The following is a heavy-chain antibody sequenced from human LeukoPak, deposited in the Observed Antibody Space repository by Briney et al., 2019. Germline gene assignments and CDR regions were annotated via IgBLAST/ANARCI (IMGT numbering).Heavy chain of an antibody. CDR2: ISGSGGST. CDR1: GFTFSSYA. Sequence: GGSLRLSCAASGFTFSSYAMSWVRQAPGKGLEWVSAISGSGGSTCYADSVKGRFTISRDNSKNTLYLQMNGLRAEDTAVYYCAKDRIVGATTFDFDYWGQGTLVTVSS. V-gene: IGHV3-23*01. J-gene: IGHJ4*02. D-gene: IGHD1-26*01. CDR3: AKDRIVGATTFDFDY.